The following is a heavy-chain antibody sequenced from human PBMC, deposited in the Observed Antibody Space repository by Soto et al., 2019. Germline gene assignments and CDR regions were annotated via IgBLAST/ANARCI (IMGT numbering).Heavy chain of an antibody. J-gene: IGHJ5*02. CDR3: AKSAPGIAAAVLYNWFDP. CDR2: ISYDGSNK. V-gene: IGHV3-30*18. Sequence: QVQLVESGGGVVQPGRSLRLSCAASGFTFSSYGMHWVRQAPGKGLEWVAVISYDGSNKYYADSVKGRFTISRDNSKNTLYLQMNSLRAEDTAVYYCAKSAPGIAAAVLYNWFDPWGQGTLVTVSS. D-gene: IGHD6-13*01. CDR1: GFTFSSYG.